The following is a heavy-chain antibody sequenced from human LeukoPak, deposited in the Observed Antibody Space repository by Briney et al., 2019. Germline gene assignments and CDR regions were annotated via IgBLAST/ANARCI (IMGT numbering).Heavy chain of an antibody. CDR2: IKKDGSEK. D-gene: IGHD3-16*01. V-gene: IGHV3-7*03. J-gene: IGHJ4*02. CDR1: GFTFISYL. Sequence: GGALRLSFAASGFTFISYLMSWVRQAPGKGLEGVANIKKDGSEKYYVDSVKGRFTISRDNSKNTLYLQMNSLRAEDMAVYYCAKDGGQGADYWGQGTLVSVSS. CDR3: AKDGGQGADY.